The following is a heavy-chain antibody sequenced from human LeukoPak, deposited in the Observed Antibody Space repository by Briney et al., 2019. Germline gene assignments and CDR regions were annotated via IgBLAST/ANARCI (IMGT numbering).Heavy chain of an antibody. Sequence: ASVKVSCKASGYTFTSYDINWVRQATGQGLEWMGWMNPNSGNTGYAQKFQGRVTMTRDTSISTAYMELSSLRSEDTAVYYCARLNYGSGSYWGPLLGNYYYYYMDVWGKGTTVTISS. CDR1: GYTFTSYD. CDR3: ARLNYGSGSYWGPLLGNYYYYYMDV. V-gene: IGHV1-8*01. J-gene: IGHJ6*03. CDR2: MNPNSGNT. D-gene: IGHD3-10*01.